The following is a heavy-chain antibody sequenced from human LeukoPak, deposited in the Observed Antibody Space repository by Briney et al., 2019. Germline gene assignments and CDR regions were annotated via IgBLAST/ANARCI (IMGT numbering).Heavy chain of an antibody. D-gene: IGHD1-26*01. CDR1: GGSLSPYY. J-gene: IGHJ3*02. CDR2: ISYSGST. V-gene: IGHV4-59*01. Sequence: SETLSLTCTVSGGSLSPYYWSWIRQSPGKGLEWIGYISYSGSTNSHPSLKSRVTISVDMSKPQFYLELSSVTAADTAVYYCARDVVGATGGAFDIWGQGTMVTVSS. CDR3: ARDVVGATGGAFDI.